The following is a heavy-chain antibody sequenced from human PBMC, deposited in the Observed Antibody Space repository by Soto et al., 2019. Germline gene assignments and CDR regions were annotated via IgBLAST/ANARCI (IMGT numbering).Heavy chain of an antibody. J-gene: IGHJ4*02. CDR1: GFTFSSYG. Sequence: QVQLVESGGGVVQPGRSLRLSCAASGFTFSSYGMHWVRQAPGKGLEWVAVISYDGSNKYYADSVKGRFTISRDNSKNTLYLQMNSLRAEDTAVYYCAKGDRSGAVPVDYWGQGTLVTVSS. D-gene: IGHD3-22*01. CDR2: ISYDGSNK. CDR3: AKGDRSGAVPVDY. V-gene: IGHV3-30*18.